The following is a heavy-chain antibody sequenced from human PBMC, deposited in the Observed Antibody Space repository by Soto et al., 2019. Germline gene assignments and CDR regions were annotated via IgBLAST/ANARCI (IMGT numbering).Heavy chain of an antibody. CDR3: ARSRPGEYFDY. CDR2: IYSGGST. J-gene: IGHJ4*02. CDR1: GFTVSSNY. D-gene: IGHD6-6*01. Sequence: GGSLRLSCAASGFTVSSNYMSWVRQAPGKGLEWVSVIYSGGSTYYADSVKGRFTISRDNSKNTLYLQMNSLRAEDTAVYYCARSRPGEYFDYWGQGTLVTVSS. V-gene: IGHV3-66*01.